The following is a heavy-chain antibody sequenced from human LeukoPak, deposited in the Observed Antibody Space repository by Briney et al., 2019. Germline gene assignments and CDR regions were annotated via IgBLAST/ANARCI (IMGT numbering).Heavy chain of an antibody. J-gene: IGHJ4*02. CDR2: LSSSSSYI. V-gene: IGHV3-21*01. Sequence: GGSLRLFCGASGFSFSIYSMHWARQAPGKGLEWVSSLSSSSSYIYFADSVKVRFTISRDNAKNSLYLQMNSLKAEDTAVYYCARASYGDYGYFDYWGQGTLVTVSS. CDR3: ARASYGDYGYFDY. CDR1: GFSFSIYS. D-gene: IGHD4-17*01.